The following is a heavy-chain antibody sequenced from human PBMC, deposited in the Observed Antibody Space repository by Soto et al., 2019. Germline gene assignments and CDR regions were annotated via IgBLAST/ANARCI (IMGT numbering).Heavy chain of an antibody. J-gene: IGHJ3*02. CDR3: ARDVGLMDDAFDI. CDR1: GGSFSGYY. D-gene: IGHD2-8*01. Sequence: PSETLSLTCAVYGGSFSGYYWSWIRQPPGKGLEWIGEINHSGSTNYNPSLKSRVTISVDTSKNQFSLKLSSVTAADTAVYYCARDVGLMDDAFDIWGQGTMVTVSS. V-gene: IGHV4-34*01. CDR2: INHSGST.